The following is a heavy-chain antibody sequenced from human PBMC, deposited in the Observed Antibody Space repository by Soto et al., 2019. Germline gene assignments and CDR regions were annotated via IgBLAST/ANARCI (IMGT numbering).Heavy chain of an antibody. V-gene: IGHV3-23*01. D-gene: IGHD3-10*01. CDR2: ISGSGGST. CDR3: AKEEFYGSGSYYSSWFDP. J-gene: IGHJ5*02. CDR1: GFTFSSYA. Sequence: EVQLLESGGGLVQPGGSRRLSCAASGFTFSSYAMSWVRQAPGKGLEWVSAISGSGGSTYYADSVKGRFTISRDNSKNTLYLQMNSLRAEDTAVYYCAKEEFYGSGSYYSSWFDPWGQGTLVTVSS.